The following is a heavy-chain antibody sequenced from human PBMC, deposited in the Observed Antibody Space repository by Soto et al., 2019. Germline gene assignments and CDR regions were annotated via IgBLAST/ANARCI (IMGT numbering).Heavy chain of an antibody. J-gene: IGHJ4*02. CDR3: ARGTVHFDY. Sequence: QVQLVESGGGVVQPGRSLRLSCAASGFTFSTYGIHWVRQAPGKGLEWVAVIWYAGSNKYYADYVKGRFTISRDNSKNTLYLQMNSLRAEDTAVYYCARGTVHFDYWGQGTLVTVSS. V-gene: IGHV3-33*01. CDR1: GFTFSTYG. CDR2: IWYAGSNK. D-gene: IGHD4-17*01.